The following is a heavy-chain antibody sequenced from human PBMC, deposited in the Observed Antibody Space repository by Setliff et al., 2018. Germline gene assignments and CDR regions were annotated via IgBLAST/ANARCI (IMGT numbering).Heavy chain of an antibody. V-gene: IGHV4-39*01. CDR3: ARVGVTSGWAY. Sequence: PSETLSLTCIVSGGYIGGTSYYWGWIRQPPGKGLEWVGSIHFRGTTYYNPSLNSQVTISVDTSKNQFSLNLNSVTAADTAVYYCARVGVTSGWAYWGLGTLVTVSS. CDR2: IHFRGTT. J-gene: IGHJ4*02. CDR1: GGYIGGTSYY. D-gene: IGHD6-19*01.